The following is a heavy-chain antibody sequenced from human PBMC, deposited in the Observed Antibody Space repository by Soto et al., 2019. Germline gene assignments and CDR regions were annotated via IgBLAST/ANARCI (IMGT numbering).Heavy chain of an antibody. J-gene: IGHJ5*02. V-gene: IGHV1-18*01. D-gene: IGHD3-9*01. Sequence: ASVKVSCKTSGYTFSNYGVTWVRQAPGQGLEWMGLISASTGYIRSAEKFQGRLTMTTDTSTNTVYMELRSLTSDDTAVYYCAREGLVRPFNCFDPWGQGTMVTVSS. CDR1: GYTFSNYG. CDR3: AREGLVRPFNCFDP. CDR2: ISASTGYI.